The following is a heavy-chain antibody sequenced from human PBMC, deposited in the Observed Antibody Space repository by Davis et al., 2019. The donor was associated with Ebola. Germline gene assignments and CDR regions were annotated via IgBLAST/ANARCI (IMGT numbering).Heavy chain of an antibody. CDR2: IYDQST. CDR3: ATTQWLREFDN. D-gene: IGHD6-19*01. CDR1: GFTVSSNH. V-gene: IGHV3-53*05. J-gene: IGHJ4*02. Sequence: GESLKISCTASGFTVSSNHMSWVRQAPGKGLEWVSVIYDQSTAYADAVRGRFIISRDKSNNTFYLEMSSLRVDDTAVYYCATTQWLREFDNWGQGTLVTVSS.